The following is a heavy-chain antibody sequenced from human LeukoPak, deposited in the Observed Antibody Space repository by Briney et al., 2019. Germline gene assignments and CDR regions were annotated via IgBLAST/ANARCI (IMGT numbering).Heavy chain of an antibody. CDR1: GGTFSSYA. J-gene: IGHJ4*02. CDR2: IIPIFGTA. V-gene: IGHV1-69*13. Sequence: SVKVSCKASGGTFSSYAISWVRQAPGQGLEWMGGIIPIFGTANYAQKFQGRVTITADESTSTAYMELSSLRSEDTAVYYCARDGIAAAGRGTFDYWGQGTLVTVSS. D-gene: IGHD6-13*01. CDR3: ARDGIAAAGRGTFDY.